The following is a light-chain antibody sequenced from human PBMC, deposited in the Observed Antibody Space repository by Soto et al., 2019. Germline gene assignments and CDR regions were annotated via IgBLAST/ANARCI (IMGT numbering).Light chain of an antibody. CDR2: AES. Sequence: DIQLPQSPSFLSASVGDRVTITCRASQGIAGSLAWYQQKPGKPPKLLIYAESTLQSGVPARFSGSGSGTRGTLTISSLQPEDFATYYCQQVKSYPRTFGGGTRVEIK. CDR3: QQVKSYPRT. J-gene: IGKJ4*01. CDR1: QGIAGS. V-gene: IGKV1-9*01.